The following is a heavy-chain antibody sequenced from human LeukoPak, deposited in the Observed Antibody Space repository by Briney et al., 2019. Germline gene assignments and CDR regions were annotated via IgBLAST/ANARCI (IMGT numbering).Heavy chain of an antibody. CDR2: ISAYNGNT. D-gene: IGHD6-25*01. CDR1: AYTFTSYG. J-gene: IGHJ4*02. Sequence: GASVKVSCKASAYTFTSYGISWVRQAPGQGLEWLGWISAYNGNTNYAQKLQGRVTLTTDTSTSTAYMEVRSLRSDDTAVYYCARDYPTAAVRIDYRGQGTLVTVSS. CDR3: ARDYPTAAVRIDY. V-gene: IGHV1-18*01.